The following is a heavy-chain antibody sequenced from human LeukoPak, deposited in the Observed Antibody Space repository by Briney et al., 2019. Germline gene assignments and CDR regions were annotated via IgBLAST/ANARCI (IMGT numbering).Heavy chain of an antibody. V-gene: IGHV4-59*01. J-gene: IGHJ4*02. CDR2: IYYSGST. CDR1: GGSISSYY. Sequence: SETLSLTCTVSGGSISSYYWSWIRQPPGKGLEWIGYIYYSGSTNYNPSLKSRVTISVDTSKNQFSLKLSSVTAADTAVYYCARAXGYSXGWYVXXWGRGTLVTVSS. CDR3: ARAXGYSXGWYVXX. D-gene: IGHD6-19*01.